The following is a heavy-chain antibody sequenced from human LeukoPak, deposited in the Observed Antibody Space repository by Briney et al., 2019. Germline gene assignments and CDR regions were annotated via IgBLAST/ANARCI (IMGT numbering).Heavy chain of an antibody. CDR1: GYTFTGYY. D-gene: IGHD3-9*01. J-gene: IGHJ6*03. CDR2: INPNSGGA. V-gene: IGHV1-2*02. Sequence: ASVKVSCKASGYTFTGYYMHWVRQAPGQGLEWMGWINPNSGGANYAQKFQGRVTMTRDTSISTAYMELSRLRSDDTAVYYCARGFLTGYYSYYYMDVWGKGTTVTVSS. CDR3: ARGFLTGYYSYYYMDV.